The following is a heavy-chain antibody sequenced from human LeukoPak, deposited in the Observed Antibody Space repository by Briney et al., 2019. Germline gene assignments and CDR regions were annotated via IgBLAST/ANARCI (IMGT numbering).Heavy chain of an antibody. CDR2: ISSSSSYI. J-gene: IGHJ5*02. CDR3: ARDLSSSWYPGWFDP. V-gene: IGHV3-21*01. D-gene: IGHD6-13*01. Sequence: GSLKLSFATSGFTFSSYSINLVRQAPGKGLKWVSSISSSSSYIYYADSVKGRFTISRDNAKNSLYLQMNSLRAEDTAVYYCARDLSSSWYPGWFDPWGQGTLVTVSS. CDR1: GFTFSSYS.